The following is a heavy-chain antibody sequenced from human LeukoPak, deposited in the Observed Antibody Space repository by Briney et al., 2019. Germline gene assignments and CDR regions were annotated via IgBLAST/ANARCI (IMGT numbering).Heavy chain of an antibody. J-gene: IGHJ5*02. D-gene: IGHD3-3*01. V-gene: IGHV1-8*01. CDR1: GYTFTGYD. Sequence: ASVKVSCKASGYTFTGYDINWVRQATGQGLEWMGWMNPNSGNTGYAQKFQGRVTMTRNTSISTAYMELSSLRSEDTAVYYCARAGRVSQLRSNWFDPWGQGTLVTVSS. CDR3: ARAGRVSQLRSNWFDP. CDR2: MNPNSGNT.